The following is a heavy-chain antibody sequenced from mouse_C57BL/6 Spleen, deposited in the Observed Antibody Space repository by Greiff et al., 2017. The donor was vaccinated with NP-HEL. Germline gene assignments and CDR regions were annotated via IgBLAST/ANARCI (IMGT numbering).Heavy chain of an antibody. CDR3: ARSTTTVVEDYAMDY. CDR1: GYAFTNYL. D-gene: IGHD1-1*01. CDR2: INPGSGGT. J-gene: IGHJ4*01. Sequence: QVQLQQSGAELVRPGTSVKVSCKASGYAFTNYLIEWVKQRPGQGLEWIGVINPGSGGTNYNEKFKGKATLTADKSSSTANMQLSSLTSEDSAVYFCARSTTTVVEDYAMDYWGQGTSVTVSS. V-gene: IGHV1-54*01.